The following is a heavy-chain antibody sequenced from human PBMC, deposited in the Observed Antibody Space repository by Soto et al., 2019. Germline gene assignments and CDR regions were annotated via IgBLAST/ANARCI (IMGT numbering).Heavy chain of an antibody. D-gene: IGHD3-3*01. CDR2: IIPILGIA. V-gene: IGHV1-69*02. CDR3: ARGNYAITIFGVGPIPDAFDI. J-gene: IGHJ3*02. Sequence: GASVKVSCKASGGTFSSYTISWVRQAPGQGLEWMGRIIPILGIANYAQKFQGRVTITADKSTSTAYMELSSLRSEDTAVYYCARGNYAITIFGVGPIPDAFDIWGQGTMVTVSS. CDR1: GGTFSSYT.